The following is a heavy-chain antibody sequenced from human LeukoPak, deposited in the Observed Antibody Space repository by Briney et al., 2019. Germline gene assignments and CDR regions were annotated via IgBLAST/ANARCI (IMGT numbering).Heavy chain of an antibody. Sequence: ASVKVSCKASGYTFTGYYMHWVRQAPGQGLEWMGWINPNSGGTNYAQKFQGRVTMTRDTSISTAYMELSRLRSDDTAVYYCARSRGPSSSWNLVYYYYYMDVWGKGTTVTVSS. CDR2: INPNSGGT. CDR1: GYTFTGYY. V-gene: IGHV1-2*02. D-gene: IGHD6-13*01. J-gene: IGHJ6*03. CDR3: ARSRGPSSSWNLVYYYYYMDV.